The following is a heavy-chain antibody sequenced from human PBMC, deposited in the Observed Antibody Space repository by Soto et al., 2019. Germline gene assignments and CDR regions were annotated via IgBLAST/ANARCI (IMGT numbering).Heavy chain of an antibody. CDR3: GALPSPFYCSGGRCYDEYLHH. CDR1: GFTFSSYA. J-gene: IGHJ1*01. D-gene: IGHD2-15*01. Sequence: GGSLRLSCAASGFTFSSYAMSWVRQAPGKGLEWVSAISGSGGSTYYADSVKGRFTISRDNSKNTLYLQMNSLRAEDTAVYYCGALPSPFYCSGGRCYDEYLHHWGQGTLVTVSS. CDR2: ISGSGGST. V-gene: IGHV3-23*01.